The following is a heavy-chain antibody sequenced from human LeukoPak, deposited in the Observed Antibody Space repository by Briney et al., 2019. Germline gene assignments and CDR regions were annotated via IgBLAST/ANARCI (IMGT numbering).Heavy chain of an antibody. J-gene: IGHJ6*04. D-gene: IGHD3-16*01. Sequence: GGSLRLSCAASGFTFSNYAMHWARQAPGKGLEWLAVLSFDGSTEHYAESVKGRFTISRDNSNNTLYLQVDSLRLEDTAVYYCACPRSDWGYYYYGLDVWGKGTMVTVSS. V-gene: IGHV3-30-3*01. CDR1: GFTFSNYA. CDR2: LSFDGSTE. CDR3: ACPRSDWGYYYYGLDV.